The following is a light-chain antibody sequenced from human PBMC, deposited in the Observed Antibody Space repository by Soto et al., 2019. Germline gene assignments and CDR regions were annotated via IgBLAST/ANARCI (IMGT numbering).Light chain of an antibody. V-gene: IGLV1-40*01. J-gene: IGLJ2*01. Sequence: QSVLTQPPSVSGAPGQRVTISCTGSSSNIGAGYDVHWYQQLPGTAPKLLIYGNSNRPSGVPDRFSGSKSGTSASLAITGLQAEDEADYYCQSYDSSLGGAVFGGGPKLPAL. CDR2: GNS. CDR3: QSYDSSLGGAV. CDR1: SSNIGAGYD.